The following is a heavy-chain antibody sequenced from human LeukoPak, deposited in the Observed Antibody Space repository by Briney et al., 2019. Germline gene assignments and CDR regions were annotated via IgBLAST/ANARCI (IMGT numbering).Heavy chain of an antibody. CDR2: ISTYNGNT. V-gene: IGHV1-18*01. CDR3: ARTPNVVDKYYYYYMDV. Sequence: ASVTVSYKASGYVFTKYGITWVRQAPGQGLEWMTWISTYNGNTNYAQKFRGRVTMTTDTSTSTASMELRSLRSDDTAVYYCARTPNVVDKYYYYYMDVWGKGTTVTVSS. D-gene: IGHD2-8*01. CDR1: GYVFTKYG. J-gene: IGHJ6*03.